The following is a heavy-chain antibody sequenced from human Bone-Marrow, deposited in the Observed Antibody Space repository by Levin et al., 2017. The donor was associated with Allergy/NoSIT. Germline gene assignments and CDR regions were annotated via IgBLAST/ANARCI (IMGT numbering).Heavy chain of an antibody. V-gene: IGHV4-34*01. CDR2: VNHSGST. CDR3: ARRGQLITGTTLLWWFDP. Sequence: SETLSLTCAVYGGSLSDDYWSWIRQTPGKWLEWIGEVNHSGSTNYNPSLKSRVTISVDTSKNQFSLRLGTVTAADTAVYYCARRGQLITGTTLLWWFDPWGQGTPVTVSS. D-gene: IGHD1-7*01. J-gene: IGHJ5*02. CDR1: GGSLSDDY.